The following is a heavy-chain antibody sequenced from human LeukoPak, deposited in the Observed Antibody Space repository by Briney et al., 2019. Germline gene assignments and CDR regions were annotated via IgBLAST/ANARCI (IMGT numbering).Heavy chain of an antibody. CDR1: GGSFSSYS. CDR3: ARGYYPPRWYFDL. Sequence: SETLSLTCALYGGSFSSYSWSWTWIRQTPEKGLEWIGEIIEKGNANYNPSLKSRATIDLDTSKNQFSLKLTSMTAADTAMYYCARGYYPPRWYFDLWGRGTLVTVSS. V-gene: IGHV4-34*01. CDR2: IIEKGNA. J-gene: IGHJ2*01. D-gene: IGHD3-10*01.